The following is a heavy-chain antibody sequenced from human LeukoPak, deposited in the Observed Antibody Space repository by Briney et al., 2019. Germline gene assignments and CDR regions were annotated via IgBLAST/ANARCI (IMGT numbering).Heavy chain of an antibody. CDR2: INSGGSST. D-gene: IGHD2-21*01. CDR1: GFTFSSYW. V-gene: IGHV3-74*01. CDR3: ARGRKDCGGNSCYFDS. Sequence: GGSLRLSCAASGFTFSSYWMHWVRQVPGKGLVWVSHINSGGSSTTYADSVKGRFTISRDNARNALYLQMNSLRVEDTAVYYCARGRKDCGGNSCYFDSWGQGSLVTVSS. J-gene: IGHJ4*02.